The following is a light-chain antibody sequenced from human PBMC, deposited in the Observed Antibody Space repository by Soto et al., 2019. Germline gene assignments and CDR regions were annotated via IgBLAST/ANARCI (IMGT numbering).Light chain of an antibody. CDR1: SSDVGGYIW. CDR3: VSYTSRSTYV. V-gene: IGLV2-14*01. CDR2: DVY. J-gene: IGLJ1*01. Sequence: QSVLTQPASLSGSPGQSITISCTGTSSDVGGYIWVSWYQHHPSKAPKLVIYDVYQRPSGVSSRFSGSKSGNTAFLTISGLQTEDEADYYCVSYTSRSTYVFGSGTKVTVL.